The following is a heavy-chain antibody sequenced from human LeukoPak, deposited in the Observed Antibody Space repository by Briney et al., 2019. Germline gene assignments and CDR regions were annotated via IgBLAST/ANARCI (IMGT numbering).Heavy chain of an antibody. CDR1: GFTFSSYS. V-gene: IGHV3-49*03. D-gene: IGHD5-24*01. CDR3: AKDLEMTTIPLYYMDV. Sequence: GGSLRLSCVVSGFTFSSYSMSWFRQAPGKRLEWVGFIRSKAYGGTTEYAASVKGRFTISRDDSKSIAYLQMNSLRAEDTAVYYCAKDLEMTTIPLYYMDVWGKGTTVTISS. J-gene: IGHJ6*03. CDR2: IRSKAYGGTT.